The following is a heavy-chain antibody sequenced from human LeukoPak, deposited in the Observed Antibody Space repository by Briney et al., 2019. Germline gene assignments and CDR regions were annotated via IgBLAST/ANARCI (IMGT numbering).Heavy chain of an antibody. CDR2: IYYSGST. Sequence: SETLSLTCTVSDGSISSYYWSWIRQPPGKGLEWIGYIYYSGSTNYNPSLKSRVTISVDTSKNQFSLKLSPVTAADTAVYYCARVLRQGIAVAGADYWGQGTLVTVSS. D-gene: IGHD6-19*01. CDR1: DGSISSYY. CDR3: ARVLRQGIAVAGADY. J-gene: IGHJ4*02. V-gene: IGHV4-59*01.